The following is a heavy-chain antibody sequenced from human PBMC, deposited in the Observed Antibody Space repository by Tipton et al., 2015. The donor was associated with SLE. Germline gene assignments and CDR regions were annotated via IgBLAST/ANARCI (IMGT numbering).Heavy chain of an antibody. V-gene: IGHV4-39*07. J-gene: IGHJ4*02. CDR3: VRLELPATKADY. CDR1: GGRLRNSPYY. CDR2: VFDTGYT. D-gene: IGHD5-24*01. Sequence: TLSLTCHVAGGRLRNSPYYWAWLRQPRGKRLEWIGSVFDTGYTAYNPSLEGRMSISVDTSNNEFSLKLSSVTAADTAVYYCVRLELPATKADYWGPGTLVTVSS.